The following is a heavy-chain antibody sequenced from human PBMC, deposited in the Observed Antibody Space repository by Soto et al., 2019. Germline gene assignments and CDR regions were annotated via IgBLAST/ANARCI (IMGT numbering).Heavy chain of an antibody. CDR2: IIPIFGTA. V-gene: IGHV1-69*01. D-gene: IGHD5-18*01. Sequence: QVQLVQSGAEVKKPGSSVKVSCKASGGTFSSYAISWVRQAPGQGLEWMGGIIPIFGTANYAQKFQGRVTITADESTSTAYMELGSLRSEDTAVYYCARGQGIQLWLGDYYYYGMDVWGQGTTVTVSS. CDR3: ARGQGIQLWLGDYYYYGMDV. CDR1: GGTFSSYA. J-gene: IGHJ6*02.